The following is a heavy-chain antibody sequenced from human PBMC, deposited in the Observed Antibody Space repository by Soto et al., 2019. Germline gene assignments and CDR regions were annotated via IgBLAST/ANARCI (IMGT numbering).Heavy chain of an antibody. V-gene: IGHV1-2*04. CDR1: GYTFTGYY. D-gene: IGHD6-6*01. CDR3: ARGSSTYYYYGMDV. CDR2: INPNSGGT. J-gene: IGHJ6*02. Sequence: ASVKGSCKSSGYTFTGYYMHWVRQAPGQGLEWMGWINPNSGGTNYAQKFQGWVTMTRDTSISTAYMELSRLRSDDTAVYYCARGSSTYYYYGMDVWGQGNTVTVSS.